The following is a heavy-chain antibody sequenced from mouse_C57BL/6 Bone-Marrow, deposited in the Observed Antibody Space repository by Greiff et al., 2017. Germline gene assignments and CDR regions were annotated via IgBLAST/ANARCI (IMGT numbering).Heavy chain of an antibody. V-gene: IGHV1-64*01. D-gene: IGHD2-4*01. CDR2: MHPNGGSP. CDR3: ARSYDYNDYTMDY. CDR1: GYTFTNYW. J-gene: IGHJ4*01. Sequence: QVQLQQPGAELVKPGASVKLSCKASGYTFTNYWMHWVKQRPGQGLEWIGMMHPNGGSPDYNEKFKSEATLSVDKSSRTAYMELSILTSKDYAFYYFARSYDYNDYTMDYWGQGTSFTISS.